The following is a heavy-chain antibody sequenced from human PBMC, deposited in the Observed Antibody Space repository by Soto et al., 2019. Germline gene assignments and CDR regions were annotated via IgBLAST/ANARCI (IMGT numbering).Heavy chain of an antibody. D-gene: IGHD2-15*01. Sequence: LSLTCAASGFTFSDYYMSWIRQAPGKGLEWVSYISSSGSTIYYADSVKGRFTISRDNAKNSLYLQMNSLRAEDTAVYYCARDMGYCSGGSCYFDYWGQGTLVTVSS. J-gene: IGHJ4*02. V-gene: IGHV3-11*01. CDR1: GFTFSDYY. CDR2: ISSSGSTI. CDR3: ARDMGYCSGGSCYFDY.